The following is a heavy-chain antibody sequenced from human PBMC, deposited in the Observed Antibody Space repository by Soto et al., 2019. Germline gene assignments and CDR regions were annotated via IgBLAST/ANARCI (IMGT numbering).Heavy chain of an antibody. V-gene: IGHV3-30*18. CDR3: AKVQSSGWGGSY. CDR1: GFTFSSYG. CDR2: ISYDGSNK. Sequence: GGSLRLSCAASGFTFSSYGMHWVRQAPGKGLEWVAVISYDGSNKYYADSVKGRFTISRDNSKNTLYLQMNSLRAEDTAVYYCAKVQSSGWGGSYWGQGTLVTVSS. J-gene: IGHJ4*02. D-gene: IGHD6-19*01.